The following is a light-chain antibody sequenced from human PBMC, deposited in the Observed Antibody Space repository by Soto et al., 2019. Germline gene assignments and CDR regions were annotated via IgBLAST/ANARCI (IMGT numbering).Light chain of an antibody. CDR2: TTD. J-gene: IGLJ2*01. CDR3: AAWDGSLSGLV. V-gene: IGLV1-47*02. CDR1: YSNIGSNY. Sequence: QSVLTQPPSASGTPGQRVTITCSGSYSNIGSNYVYWYQQLPGTAPKLLIYTTDQRPSGVPERFSGSKSGTSASLAITGLRSEDEADYSCAAWDGSLSGLVFGGGTKLTVL.